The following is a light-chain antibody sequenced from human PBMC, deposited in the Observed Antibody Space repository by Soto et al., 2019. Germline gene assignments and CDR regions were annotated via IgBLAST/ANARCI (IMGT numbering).Light chain of an antibody. J-gene: IGKJ5*01. CDR1: QSVSSD. V-gene: IGKV3-11*01. Sequence: EIVMTQSPATLSVSPGERATLSCRASQSVSSDLAWYHQKPGQAPRLLIYGASTRATGIPARFSGSGSGTDFTLTISRLEPEDFAVYYCQQRSNWPRAFGQGTRLEI. CDR3: QQRSNWPRA. CDR2: GAS.